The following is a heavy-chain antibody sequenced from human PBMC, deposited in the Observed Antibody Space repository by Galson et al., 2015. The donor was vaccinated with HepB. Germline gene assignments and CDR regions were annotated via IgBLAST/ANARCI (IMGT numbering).Heavy chain of an antibody. V-gene: IGHV3-30*04. CDR3: AKDITAYSSSWPIFDS. Sequence: SLRLSCAASGFTFSSYAMHWVRQAPGKGLEWVAVISYDGSNKYYADTVKGRFTISRDNSKNTLYLRMNSLRAEDTAVYYCAKDITAYSSSWPIFDSWGQGTLVTVSP. CDR2: ISYDGSNK. CDR1: GFTFSSYA. D-gene: IGHD6-13*01. J-gene: IGHJ4*02.